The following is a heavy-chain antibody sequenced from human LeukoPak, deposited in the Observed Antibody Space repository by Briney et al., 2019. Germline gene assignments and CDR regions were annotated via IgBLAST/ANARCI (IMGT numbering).Heavy chain of an antibody. D-gene: IGHD5-24*01. CDR1: GFTFSSYA. CDR3: AGAPETGH. J-gene: IGHJ4*02. CDR2: ISYDGSNK. Sequence: GRSLRLSCAASGFTFSSYAMHWVRQAPGKGLEWVAVISYDGSNKYYADSVKGKFTVTRDNSRNTLYLHMSGLRAEDTALYYCAGAPETGHWGQGTLVTVSS. V-gene: IGHV3-30*14.